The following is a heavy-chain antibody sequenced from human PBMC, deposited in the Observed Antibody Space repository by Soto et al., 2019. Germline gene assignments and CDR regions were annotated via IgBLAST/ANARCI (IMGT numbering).Heavy chain of an antibody. CDR1: GYTFTSYG. CDR2: ISAYNGNT. J-gene: IGHJ4*02. D-gene: IGHD6-13*01. Sequence: QVQLVQSGAEVKKPGASVKVSCKASGYTFTSYGISWVRQAPGQGLEWMGWISAYNGNTNYAQKLQGRVTMTTDTSTSTAYMELRSLRSDDTAVYYCARDRPSLEAAAGLSFDYWGQGTLVTVSS. V-gene: IGHV1-18*04. CDR3: ARDRPSLEAAAGLSFDY.